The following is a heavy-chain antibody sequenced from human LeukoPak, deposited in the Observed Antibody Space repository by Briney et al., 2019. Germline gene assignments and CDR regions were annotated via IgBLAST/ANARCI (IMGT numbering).Heavy chain of an antibody. CDR3: ARPLNRVFHY. CDR2: INPDGSEG. CDR1: GFTFSSYG. V-gene: IGHV3-7*03. J-gene: IGHJ4*02. Sequence: GGSLRLSCAASGFTFSSYGMHWVRQAPGKGLEWVANINPDGSEGFHVASVRGRFTISRDNAKQSLFLQMNSLRVEDTAVYYCARPLNRVFHYWGQGTLVTVSS. D-gene: IGHD1-14*01.